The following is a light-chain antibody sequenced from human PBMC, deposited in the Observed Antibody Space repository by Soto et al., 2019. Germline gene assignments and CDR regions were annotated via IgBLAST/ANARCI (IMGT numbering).Light chain of an antibody. CDR3: QQYNAYPLT. CDR1: ESVSSW. CDR2: KAS. V-gene: IGKV1-5*03. J-gene: IGKJ4*01. Sequence: DIQMTQSPSTLSASVGDRVTTTCRASESVSSWLAWYQQYPGKAPKLLIYKASRLESGVPSRFRGSGSGTEFTLNISSLQPDDFATYYCQQYNAYPLTFGGGTKVDIK.